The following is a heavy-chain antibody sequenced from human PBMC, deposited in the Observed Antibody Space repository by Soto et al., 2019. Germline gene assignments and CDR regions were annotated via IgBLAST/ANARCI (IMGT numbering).Heavy chain of an antibody. CDR2: IYSGGST. D-gene: IGHD3-22*01. CDR1: GFTVSSNY. CDR3: ARGGPYYDSSGYDPVGAFDI. V-gene: IGHV3-53*01. Sequence: PGGSLRLSCAASGFTVSSNYMSWVRQAPGKGLEWVSVIYSGGSTYYADSVKGRFTISRDNSKNTLYLQMNSLRAEDTAVYYCARGGPYYDSSGYDPVGAFDIWGQGTMVTVSS. J-gene: IGHJ3*02.